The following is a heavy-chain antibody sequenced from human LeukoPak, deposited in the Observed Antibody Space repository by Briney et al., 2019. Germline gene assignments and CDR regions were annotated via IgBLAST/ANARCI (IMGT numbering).Heavy chain of an antibody. J-gene: IGHJ4*02. CDR2: IKEDGSEY. CDR3: ARDSAYFRFDY. V-gene: IGHV3-7*01. Sequence: PGGSLRLSCAASGFTFSSSWMTRVRQAPGKGLEWVANIKEDGSEYNYVDSVKGRFTISRDNAKKSLYLQMNSLRAEDTAVYYCARDSAYFRFDYWGQGTLVTVSS. D-gene: IGHD3-16*01. CDR1: GFTFSSSW.